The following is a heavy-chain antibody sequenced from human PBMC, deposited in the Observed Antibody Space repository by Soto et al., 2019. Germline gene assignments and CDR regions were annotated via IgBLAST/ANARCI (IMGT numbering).Heavy chain of an antibody. CDR2: IWYDGSNK. CDR1: GFTFSSYG. D-gene: IGHD6-13*01. J-gene: IGHJ6*02. CDR3: GAAAGTAYGMDV. Sequence: QVQLVESGGGVVQPGRSLRLSCAASGFTFSSYGMHWVRQAPGKGLEWVAVIWYDGSNKYYADSVKGRFTISRDNSKNTLYLQRNSLRAEDTAVYYCGAAAGTAYGMDVWGQGTTVTVSS. V-gene: IGHV3-33*01.